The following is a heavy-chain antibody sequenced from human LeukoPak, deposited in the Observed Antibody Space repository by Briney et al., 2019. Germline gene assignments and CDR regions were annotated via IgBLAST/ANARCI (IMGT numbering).Heavy chain of an antibody. CDR2: IKQDGSEK. Sequence: GGSLRLSCAASGFTFSSYWMSWVRQAPGKGLEWVANIKQDGSEKYYVDSVKGRFTISRDNAKNSLYLQMNSLRAEDTAVYYCATSRERYYFDYWGQGTPVTVSS. D-gene: IGHD1-1*01. J-gene: IGHJ4*02. CDR1: GFTFSSYW. V-gene: IGHV3-7*01. CDR3: ATSRERYYFDY.